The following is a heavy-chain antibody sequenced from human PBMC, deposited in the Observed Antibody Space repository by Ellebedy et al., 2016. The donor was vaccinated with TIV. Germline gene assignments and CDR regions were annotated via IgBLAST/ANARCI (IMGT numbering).Heavy chain of an antibody. Sequence: PGGSLRLSCAASGFTFSTYWMHWVRQAPGKGLMWVSRINTDGSSTGYADSVKSRFTISSDNAKNTLYLQMNGLRAEDTAVYYCAREVWYPASWGQGTLVTVSS. CDR2: INTDGSST. J-gene: IGHJ4*02. V-gene: IGHV3-74*01. CDR1: GFTFSTYW. CDR3: AREVWYPAS. D-gene: IGHD6-13*01.